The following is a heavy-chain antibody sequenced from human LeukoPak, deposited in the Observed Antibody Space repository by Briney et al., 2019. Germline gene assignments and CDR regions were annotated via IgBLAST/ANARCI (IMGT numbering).Heavy chain of an antibody. D-gene: IGHD3-22*01. CDR3: ARERGYDSSGPDY. CDR1: GYSISSGYY. J-gene: IGHJ4*02. Sequence: SETLSLTCSVSGYSISSGYYWDWRRQPPGKGLEWIGSIYQGGSTYYNPSLKSRVTISVDTSKNQFSLKLSSVTAADTAVYYCARERGYDSSGPDYWGQGTLVTVSS. V-gene: IGHV4-38-2*02. CDR2: IYQGGST.